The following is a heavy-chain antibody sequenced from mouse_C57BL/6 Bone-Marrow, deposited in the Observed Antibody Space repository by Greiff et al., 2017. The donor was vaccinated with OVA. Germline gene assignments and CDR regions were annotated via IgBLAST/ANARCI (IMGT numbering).Heavy chain of an antibody. CDR1: GYTFTSYG. CDR2: IYPRSGNT. Sequence: VQLQQSGAELARPGASVKLSCKASGYTFTSYGISWVKQRTGQGLEWIGEIYPRSGNTYYNEKFKGKATLTADKSSSTAYMELRSLTSEDSAVYFCARIGRHSSWFAYWGQGTLVTVSA. D-gene: IGHD1-1*01. J-gene: IGHJ3*01. V-gene: IGHV1-81*01. CDR3: ARIGRHSSWFAY.